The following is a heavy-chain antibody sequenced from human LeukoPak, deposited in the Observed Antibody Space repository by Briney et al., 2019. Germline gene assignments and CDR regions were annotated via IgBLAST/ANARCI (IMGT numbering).Heavy chain of an antibody. CDR2: ISAYNGNT. V-gene: IGHV1-18*01. D-gene: IGHD6-19*01. CDR3: ARDLGIAVAGTFGY. CDR1: GYTFTSYG. Sequence: SVKVSCKASGYTFTSYGIGWVRQAPGQGLEWMGWISAYNGNTNYAQKLQGRVTMTTDTSTSTAYMELRSLRSDDTAVYYCARDLGIAVAGTFGYWGQGTLVTVSS. J-gene: IGHJ4*02.